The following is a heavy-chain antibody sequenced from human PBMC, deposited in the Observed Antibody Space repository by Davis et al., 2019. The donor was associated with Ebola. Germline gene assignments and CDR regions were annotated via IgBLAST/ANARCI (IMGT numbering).Heavy chain of an antibody. J-gene: IGHJ2*01. V-gene: IGHV4-61*02. CDR2: IYTSGST. Sequence: LRLSCTVSGGSISSGSYYWSWIRQSAGKGLEWIGRIYTSGSTNYNPSLKSRVTMSVDTSKNQFSLKLSSVTAADTAVYYCAGGAIFGVVVRYFDLWGRGTLVTVSS. D-gene: IGHD3-3*01. CDR1: GGSISSGSYY. CDR3: AGGAIFGVVVRYFDL.